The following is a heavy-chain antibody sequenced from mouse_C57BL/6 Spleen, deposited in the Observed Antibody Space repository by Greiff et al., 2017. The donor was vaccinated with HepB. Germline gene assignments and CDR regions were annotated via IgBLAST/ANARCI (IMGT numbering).Heavy chain of an antibody. Sequence: VQLQQSGAELVRPGTSVKVSCKASGYAFTNYLIEWVKQRPGQGLEWIGVINPGSGGTNYNEKFKGKATLTADKSSSTAYMQLSSLTSEDSAVYFCARGLRVGYFDYWGQGTTLTVSS. CDR2: INPGSGGT. D-gene: IGHD2-4*01. J-gene: IGHJ2*01. CDR3: ARGLRVGYFDY. V-gene: IGHV1-54*01. CDR1: GYAFTNYL.